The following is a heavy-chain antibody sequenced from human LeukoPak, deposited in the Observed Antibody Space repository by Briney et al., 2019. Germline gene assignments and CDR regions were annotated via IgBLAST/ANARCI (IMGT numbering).Heavy chain of an antibody. Sequence: PGGSLRLSCGVSGFTFSSYSMNWVRQAPGKGLEWIGYVHYSGSTKYNPSLKSRVTMSIDTSMTQFSLKLSSVTAADTATYYCARASSSLRDYYRVDVWGKGTTVTVSS. CDR1: GFTFSSYS. CDR2: VHYSGST. D-gene: IGHD5/OR15-5a*01. V-gene: IGHV4-59*01. CDR3: ARASSSLRDYYRVDV. J-gene: IGHJ6*04.